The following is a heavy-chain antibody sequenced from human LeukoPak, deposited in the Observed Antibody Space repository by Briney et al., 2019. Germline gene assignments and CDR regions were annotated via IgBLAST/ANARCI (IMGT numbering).Heavy chain of an antibody. D-gene: IGHD6-19*01. CDR1: GGSISSYY. CDR3: ARFGSGWHYFDY. J-gene: IGHJ4*02. Sequence: NTSETLSPTCTVSGGSISSYYWSWIRQPPGKGLEWIGEINHSGSTNYNPSLKSRVTISVDTSKNQFSLKLSSVTAADTAVYYCARFGSGWHYFDYWGQGTLVTVSS. V-gene: IGHV4-34*01. CDR2: INHSGST.